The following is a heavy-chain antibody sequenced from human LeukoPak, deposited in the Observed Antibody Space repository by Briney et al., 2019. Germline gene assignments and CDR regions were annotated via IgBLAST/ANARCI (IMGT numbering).Heavy chain of an antibody. J-gene: IGHJ4*02. CDR2: ISGYNGNT. D-gene: IGHD2-15*01. V-gene: IGHV1-18*01. CDR1: GYTFTSYG. CDR3: AKSPVSSCRGSFCYPFDY. Sequence: GASVKVSCKASGYTFTSYGISWVRQAPGQGLEWMGWISGYNGNTNYAQNLQGRVTMTTDTSTSTVYMELRSLRSDDTAVYFCAKSPVSSCRGSFCYPFDYWGQGTLVTVSS.